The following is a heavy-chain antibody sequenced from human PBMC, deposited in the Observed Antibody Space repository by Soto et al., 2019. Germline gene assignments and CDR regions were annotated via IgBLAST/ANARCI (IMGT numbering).Heavy chain of an antibody. V-gene: IGHV3-23*01. CDR2: ISGGGDTT. Sequence: GGSLRLSCAASGFSFSSSMSWVRQAPGKGLEWVSSISGGGDTTYYADSVKGRFTISRDNSKSTLYLQMNSLRTDDTAVYYCTKDQGWPVPHYFDCWGQGTLVTVSS. J-gene: IGHJ4*02. D-gene: IGHD2-15*01. CDR3: TKDQGWPVPHYFDC. CDR1: GFSFSSS.